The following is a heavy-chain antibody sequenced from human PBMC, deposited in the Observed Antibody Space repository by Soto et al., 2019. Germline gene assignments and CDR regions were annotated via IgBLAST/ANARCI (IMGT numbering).Heavy chain of an antibody. D-gene: IGHD6-13*01. CDR1: GFTFSNAW. CDR2: IKSKTDGGTT. V-gene: IGHV3-15*07. J-gene: IGHJ4*01. Sequence: GGSLRLSCAASGFTFSNAWINWVRQAPGKGLEWVGRIKSKTDGGTTDFAAPVKGRFAISRDDSKNMVYLQMNSLKTEDTGIYYCTIYSYSTIIVVRFDYWGHGTLVTVSS. CDR3: TIYSYSTIIVVRFDY.